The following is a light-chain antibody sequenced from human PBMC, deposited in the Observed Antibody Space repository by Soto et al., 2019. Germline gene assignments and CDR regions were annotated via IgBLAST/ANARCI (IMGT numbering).Light chain of an antibody. Sequence: EIVLTQSPATLYLSPGQRATLSCRASQRVSSYLAWYPQKPGQAPSLLIYDASNRATGIPARFSGSGSGKHFTLTISSLEPEDFAVYYCQQRSTWPLTFGGGTKVQIK. CDR3: QQRSTWPLT. J-gene: IGKJ4*01. CDR1: QRVSSY. CDR2: DAS. V-gene: IGKV3-11*01.